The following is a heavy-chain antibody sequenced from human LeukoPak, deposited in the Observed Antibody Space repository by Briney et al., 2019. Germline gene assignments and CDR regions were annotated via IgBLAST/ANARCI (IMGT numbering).Heavy chain of an antibody. CDR2: ISGSGGST. D-gene: IGHD3-10*01. CDR3: AKAYYGSGSAFDY. V-gene: IGHV3-23*01. CDR1: GFTFSSYG. Sequence: GGSLRLSCAASGFTFSSYGMSWVRQAPGKGLEWVSAISGSGGSTYYADSVKGRFTISRDNSKNTLYLQMNSLRAEDTAVYYCAKAYYGSGSAFDYWGQGTLVTVSS. J-gene: IGHJ4*02.